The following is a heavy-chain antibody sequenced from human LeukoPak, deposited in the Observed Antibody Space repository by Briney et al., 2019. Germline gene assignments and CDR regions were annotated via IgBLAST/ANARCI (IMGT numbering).Heavy chain of an antibody. V-gene: IGHV4-38-2*02. CDR3: ARHGGYSSPPHY. D-gene: IGHD5-18*01. J-gene: IGHJ4*02. CDR2: IYHSGSI. CDR1: GYSISNGYF. Sequence: PSETLSLTCTVSGYSISNGYFWGWIRQPPGKGLECIGTIYHSGSIYYNPSLKGRVTISVDTSKNQFSLKLNSLTAADTAVYYCARHGGYSSPPHYWGQGTLVTVSS.